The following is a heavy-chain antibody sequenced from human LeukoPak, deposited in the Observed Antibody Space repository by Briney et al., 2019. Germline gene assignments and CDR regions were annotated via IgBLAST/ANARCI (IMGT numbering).Heavy chain of an antibody. D-gene: IGHD3-22*01. CDR1: GFTFSSCA. V-gene: IGHV3-48*02. Sequence: QPGGSLKLSCVASGFTFSSCAMNWVRQAPGKGLEWVSYISSGYSTIHYAGSVKGRFTISRDNAKNSLYLQMNSLRDEDTAVYFCAYFDSSGQNHWGQGTLVAVSS. CDR2: ISSGYSTI. J-gene: IGHJ5*02. CDR3: AYFDSSGQNH.